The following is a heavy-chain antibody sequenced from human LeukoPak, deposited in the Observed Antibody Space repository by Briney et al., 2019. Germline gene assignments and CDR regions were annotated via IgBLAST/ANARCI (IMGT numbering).Heavy chain of an antibody. J-gene: IGHJ4*02. Sequence: LSETLSLTCAVYGGSFSDYYWNWIRQPPGRGLEWIGEVNHSGSINYNPSLKSRVTISVDTFKNQFSLRLTSVTAADTAVYYCARAKRGYSNSWTLTYYFDHWGRGTLVTVSS. CDR3: ARAKRGYSNSWTLTYYFDH. V-gene: IGHV4-34*01. D-gene: IGHD6-13*01. CDR2: VNHSGSI. CDR1: GGSFSDYY.